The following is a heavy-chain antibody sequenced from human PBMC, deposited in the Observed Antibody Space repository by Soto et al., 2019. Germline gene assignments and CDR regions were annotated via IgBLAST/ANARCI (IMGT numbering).Heavy chain of an antibody. V-gene: IGHV4-30-4*01. CDR1: GGSIRSGDYY. D-gene: IGHD3-3*01. J-gene: IGHJ1*01. CDR2: IRSSGST. CDR3: ARTRYYDFWRIDF. Sequence: LSLTCTVSGGSIRSGDYYWSWIRQTPGKGLEWIGYIRSSGSTYYNPSLNSRITMSVDTSNNQFSLRLSSVTAADTALYYCARTRYYDFWRIDFWGQGTRVTVSS.